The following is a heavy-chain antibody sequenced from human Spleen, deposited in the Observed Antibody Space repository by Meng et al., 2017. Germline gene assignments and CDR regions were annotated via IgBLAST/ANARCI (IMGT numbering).Heavy chain of an antibody. CDR1: GYSFTSYW. J-gene: IGHJ3*02. CDR3: ASGGTLGTVRGHDAFDI. Sequence: KVSCKGSGYSFTSYWIGWVRQMPGKGLEWMGIIYPGDSDTRYSPSFQGQVTISADKSISTACLQWSSLKASDTAMYYCASGGTLGTVRGHDAFDIWGQGTMVTVSS. V-gene: IGHV5-51*01. CDR2: IYPGDSDT. D-gene: IGHD2-21*02.